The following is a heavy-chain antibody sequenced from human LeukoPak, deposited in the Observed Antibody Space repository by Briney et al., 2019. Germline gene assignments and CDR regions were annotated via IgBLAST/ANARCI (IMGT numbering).Heavy chain of an antibody. D-gene: IGHD6-6*01. CDR1: EGTFSSYA. J-gene: IGHJ6*03. V-gene: IGHV1-69*05. Sequence: SVKVSCKASEGTFSSYAISWVRQAPGQGLEWMGGIIAIFGTANYAQKFQGRVTITTDESTSTAYMELSSLRSEDTAVYYCARNLYSSSSLYYYYMVVWGKGTTVTVSS. CDR3: ARNLYSSSSLYYYYMVV. CDR2: IIAIFGTA.